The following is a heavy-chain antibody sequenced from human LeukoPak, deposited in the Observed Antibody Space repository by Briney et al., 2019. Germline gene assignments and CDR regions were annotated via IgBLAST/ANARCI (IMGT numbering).Heavy chain of an antibody. J-gene: IGHJ5*02. CDR1: GGSITTDS. D-gene: IGHD3-22*01. CDR3: ARDCMTYYYDSSGLNWFDP. CDR2: IYTSGNT. Sequence: PSETLSLTCTVSGGSITTDSWGWIRQPAGKGLEWIGRIYTSGNTNYNPSLKSRVTISVDTSKNQFSLKLSSVTAADTAVYYCARDCMTYYYDSSGLNWFDPWGQGTLVTVSS. V-gene: IGHV4-4*07.